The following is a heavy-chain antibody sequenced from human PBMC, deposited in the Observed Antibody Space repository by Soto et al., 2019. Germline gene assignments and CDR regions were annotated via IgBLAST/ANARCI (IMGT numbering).Heavy chain of an antibody. CDR1: GGSFSGYY. CDR3: ARALYYYDSSGYCPFDY. CDR2: INHSGST. Sequence: QVQLQQWGAGLLKPSETLSLTCAVYGGSFSGYYWSWIRQPPGKGLEWIGEINHSGSTNYNPSLKSRVTISVDTSKNQFSLKLSSVTAADTAVYYCARALYYYDSSGYCPFDYWGQGTLVTVSS. V-gene: IGHV4-34*01. J-gene: IGHJ4*02. D-gene: IGHD3-22*01.